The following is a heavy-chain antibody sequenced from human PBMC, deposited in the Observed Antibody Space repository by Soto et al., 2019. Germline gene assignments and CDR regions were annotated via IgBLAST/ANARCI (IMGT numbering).Heavy chain of an antibody. CDR3: AKDRHLGYYDSSGYFSPLDY. CDR1: GFAFSTYG. D-gene: IGHD3-22*01. V-gene: IGHV3-30*18. Sequence: GGSLRLSCAATGFAFSTYGMHWVRQAPGKGLEWVAVISYDGSNKYYADSVKGRFTISRDNSKNTLYLQMNSLRAEDTAVYYCAKDRHLGYYDSSGYFSPLDYWGQGTLVTVSS. J-gene: IGHJ4*02. CDR2: ISYDGSNK.